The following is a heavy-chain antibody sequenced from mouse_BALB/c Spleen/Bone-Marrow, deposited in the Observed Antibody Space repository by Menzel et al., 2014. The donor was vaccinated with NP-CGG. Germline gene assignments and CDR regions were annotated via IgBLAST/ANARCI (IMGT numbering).Heavy chain of an antibody. D-gene: IGHD1-1*01. CDR3: ARGATVVARYFDS. J-gene: IGHJ2*01. CDR2: INPSTGYT. Sequence: QVQLQQSGAELARPGASVKMSCKASGYTFTTYTMHWVKQRPGQALEWIGYINPSTGYTEFNQKFKDKATLTADKSSSTAYMHLSSLTSEDSAVYYCARGATVVARYFDSWGQGTTLTVSS. V-gene: IGHV1-4*01. CDR1: GYTFTTYT.